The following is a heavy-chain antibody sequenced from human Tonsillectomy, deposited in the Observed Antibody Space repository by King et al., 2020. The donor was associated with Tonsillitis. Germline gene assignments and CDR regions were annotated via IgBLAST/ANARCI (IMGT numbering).Heavy chain of an antibody. Sequence: QLVQSGAEVKKPGASVKVSCKASAYTFTDYYIHWVRQAPGQGLEWRGWINPNSGGTNYAQKVQSRVTMTRDTSISTDYMELSGLRYDDTAVYYCARDQRLGQLYFDYWGQGTLVTVSS. CDR1: AYTFTDYY. J-gene: IGHJ4*02. CDR3: ARDQRLGQLYFDY. D-gene: IGHD3-16*01. CDR2: INPNSGGT. V-gene: IGHV1-2*02.